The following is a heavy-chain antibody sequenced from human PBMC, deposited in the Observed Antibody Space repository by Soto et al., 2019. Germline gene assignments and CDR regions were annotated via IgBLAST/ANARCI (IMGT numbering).Heavy chain of an antibody. V-gene: IGHV1-58*01. CDR1: GFTFTSSS. Sequence: SVKVSCKASGFTFTSSSVQWVRQARGQRLEWIGWIVVGSGNTNYAQKFQERVTITRDMSTSTAYMELSSLRSEDTAVYYCAAEGISGSSFDYWGQGTLVTVSS. CDR3: AAEGISGSSFDY. CDR2: IVVGSGNT. D-gene: IGHD3-10*01. J-gene: IGHJ4*02.